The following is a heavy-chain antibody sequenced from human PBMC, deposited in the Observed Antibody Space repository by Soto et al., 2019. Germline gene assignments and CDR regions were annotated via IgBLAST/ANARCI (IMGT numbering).Heavy chain of an antibody. D-gene: IGHD5-12*01. J-gene: IGHJ4*02. CDR2: ISGSGGST. CDR3: AKLGYSGYDLGVDY. CDR1: GFTFSSYA. V-gene: IGHV3-23*01. Sequence: GGSLRLSCAASGFTFSSYAMSWVRQAPGKGLEWVSAISGSGGSTYYADSVKGRFTISRDNSKNTLYLQMNSLRAEDTAVYYCAKLGYSGYDLGVDYWGQGTLVTVSS.